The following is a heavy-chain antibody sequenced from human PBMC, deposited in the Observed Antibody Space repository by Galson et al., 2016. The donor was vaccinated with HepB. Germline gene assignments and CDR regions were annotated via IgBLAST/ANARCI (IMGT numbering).Heavy chain of an antibody. D-gene: IGHD3-3*01. CDR3: ARDFSSYDEYFDL. V-gene: IGHV3-74*01. J-gene: IGHJ4*02. CDR1: GFAFTNYW. Sequence: SLRLSCAASGFAFTNYWMNWVRQAPGKGLVWVSRISGDGSRVNYADFVKGRVTLSRDNAKNTLYLQKNSLRAEDTAVYYCARDFSSYDEYFDLWGQGTLVTVSS. CDR2: ISGDGSRV.